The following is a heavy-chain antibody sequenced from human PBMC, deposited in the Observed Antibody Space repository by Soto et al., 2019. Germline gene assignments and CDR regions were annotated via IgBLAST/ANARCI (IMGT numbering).Heavy chain of an antibody. Sequence: ASVQVSCKASGYTFTSYAMHWVRQAPGQRLEWMGWINAGNGNTKYSQKFQGRVTITRDTSASTAYMELSSLRSEDTAVYYCASVPNYYDSSGYRAVSDYWGQGTLVTVSS. J-gene: IGHJ4*02. D-gene: IGHD3-22*01. CDR1: GYTFTSYA. V-gene: IGHV1-3*01. CDR2: INAGNGNT. CDR3: ASVPNYYDSSGYRAVSDY.